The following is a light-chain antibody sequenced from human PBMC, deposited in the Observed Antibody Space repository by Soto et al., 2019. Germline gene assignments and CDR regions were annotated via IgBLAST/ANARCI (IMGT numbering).Light chain of an antibody. CDR3: LLSYSGVVV. CDR2: DTS. Sequence: QSVVTQEPSLTVSPGGTVTLTCGSSTGPVTSGHYPFWFQQRPGQAPRTLISDTSNRHSWTPARFSGSLLGGKAALTLSGAQPKDEADYYCLLSYSGVVVFGGGTKLTVL. CDR1: TGPVTSGHY. V-gene: IGLV7-46*01. J-gene: IGLJ2*01.